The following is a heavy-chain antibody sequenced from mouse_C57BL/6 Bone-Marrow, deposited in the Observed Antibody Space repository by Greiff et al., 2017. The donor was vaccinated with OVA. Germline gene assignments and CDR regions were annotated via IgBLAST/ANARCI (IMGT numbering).Heavy chain of an antibody. CDR1: GYTFTDYY. CDR3: ARSYSNPWFAY. Sequence: EVKLQQSGPELVKPGASVKISCKASGYTFTDYYMNWVKQSHGKSLEWIGDINPNNGGTSYNQKFKGKATLTVDKSSSTAYMELRSLTSEDSAVYYCARSYSNPWFAYWGQGTLVTVSA. V-gene: IGHV1-26*01. D-gene: IGHD2-5*01. J-gene: IGHJ3*01. CDR2: INPNNGGT.